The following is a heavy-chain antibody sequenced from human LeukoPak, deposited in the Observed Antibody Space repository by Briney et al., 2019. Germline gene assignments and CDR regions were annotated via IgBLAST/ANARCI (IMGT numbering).Heavy chain of an antibody. Sequence: GGSLRLSCAASGFTFSSYSMNWVRQAPGKGLEWVSSISSSSSYIYYADSVKGRFTISRDNAKNSLYLQMNSLRAEDTAVYYCARDGDYYDSSGYLTPTAFDYWGQGTLVTVSS. V-gene: IGHV3-21*01. CDR3: ARDGDYYDSSGYLTPTAFDY. CDR2: ISSSSSYI. J-gene: IGHJ4*02. CDR1: GFTFSSYS. D-gene: IGHD3-22*01.